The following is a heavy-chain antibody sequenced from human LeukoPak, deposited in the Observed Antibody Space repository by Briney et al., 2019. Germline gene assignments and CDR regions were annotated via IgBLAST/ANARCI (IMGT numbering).Heavy chain of an antibody. CDR2: IYHNGGT. Sequence: PSQTLSLTCTVSGGPISSGGYYWSWIRQHPVKGLEWIGHIYHNGGTYYNPSLKSRVTISVDTSKNQFSLNLTSVTAADTAMYFCARVAVTIYGVARSNNWFDPWGQGTLVTVSS. CDR1: GGPISSGGYY. CDR3: ARVAVTIYGVARSNNWFDP. V-gene: IGHV4-31*03. D-gene: IGHD3-3*01. J-gene: IGHJ5*02.